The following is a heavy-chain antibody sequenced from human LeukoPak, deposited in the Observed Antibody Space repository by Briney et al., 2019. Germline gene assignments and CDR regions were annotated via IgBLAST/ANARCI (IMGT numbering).Heavy chain of an antibody. Sequence: GGSLRLSCAASGFTFSSFDMHWVRHPTGQGLEWVSTIGTASDTYYPGSVEGRFTLSRDNAKNSLYLQMNSLTAGDTAVYYCARGPPRGKYYYMDVWGKGTTFTVSS. V-gene: IGHV3-13*01. CDR2: IGTASDT. CDR3: ARGPPRGKYYYMDV. D-gene: IGHD1-1*01. J-gene: IGHJ6*03. CDR1: GFTFSSFD.